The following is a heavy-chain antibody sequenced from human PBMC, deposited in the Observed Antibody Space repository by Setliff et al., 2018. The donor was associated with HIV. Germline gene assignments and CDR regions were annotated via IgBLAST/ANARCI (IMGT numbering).Heavy chain of an antibody. Sequence: VASVKVSCKASGYTFTGYFIHWVRQAPGQGLEWVGRINPNSGDTNFAQKFQGRITMTRDTSISTAYLELNRLRSDDTAVYYCAREYDVLTGYYISAFDIWGQGT. V-gene: IGHV1-2*06. D-gene: IGHD3-9*01. CDR3: AREYDVLTGYYISAFDI. CDR2: INPNSGDT. J-gene: IGHJ3*02. CDR1: GYTFTGYF.